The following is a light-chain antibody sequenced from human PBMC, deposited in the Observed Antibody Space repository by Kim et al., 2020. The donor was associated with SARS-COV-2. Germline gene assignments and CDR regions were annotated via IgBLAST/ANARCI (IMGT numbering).Light chain of an antibody. CDR3: LSYTTSSTWV. J-gene: IGLJ3*02. CDR1: SSGVGGYKS. CDR2: DVD. Sequence: GQASTISCTGSSSGVGGYKSVSWYQQHPGKAPELMIYDVDNRPPGISNRYSGSKSGNTASLTISGLQAEDEAEYYCLSYTTSSTWVFGGGTQLTVL. V-gene: IGLV2-14*03.